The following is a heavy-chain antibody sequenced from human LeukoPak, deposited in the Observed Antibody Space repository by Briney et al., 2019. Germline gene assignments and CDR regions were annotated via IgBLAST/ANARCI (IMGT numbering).Heavy chain of an antibody. CDR1: GFTFRSYA. CDR2: ISGSGDTT. V-gene: IGHV3-23*01. J-gene: IGHJ4*02. CDR3: AKVGARGCSSSTCFIY. Sequence: PGGSLRLSCAASGFTFRSYAMSWVRQAPRKGLEWVSAISGSGDTTYYADSVKGRFTISRDNSKNPLYLQMNSLRPEDTAVYYCAKVGARGCSSSTCFIYWGQGTLVTVSS. D-gene: IGHD2-2*01.